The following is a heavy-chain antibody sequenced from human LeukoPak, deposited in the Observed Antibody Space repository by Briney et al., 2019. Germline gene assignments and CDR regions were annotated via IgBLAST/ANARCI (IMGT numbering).Heavy chain of an antibody. CDR1: GYSFTSYW. Sequence: GESLKLSCKGSGYSFTSYWTGWVRQMPGKGLEWMGIIYPGDSDTRYSPSFQGQVTISADKSISTAYLQWSSLKASDTAMYYCARLGYSYGYGNWFDPWGQGTLVTVSS. J-gene: IGHJ5*02. CDR2: IYPGDSDT. D-gene: IGHD5-18*01. V-gene: IGHV5-51*01. CDR3: ARLGYSYGYGNWFDP.